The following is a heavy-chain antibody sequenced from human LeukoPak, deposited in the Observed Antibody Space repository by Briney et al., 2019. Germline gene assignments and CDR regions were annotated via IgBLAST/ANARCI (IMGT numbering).Heavy chain of an antibody. CDR1: GFTVSSNY. D-gene: IGHD4-11*01. V-gene: IGHV3-21*01. CDR3: ARGSAVTGLDY. J-gene: IGHJ4*02. CDR2: ISSSSSYI. Sequence: PGGSLRLSCAASGFTVSSNYMNWVRQAPGKGLEWVSSISSSSSYIYYADSVKGRFTISRDNAKNSLYLQMNSLRAEDTAVYYCARGSAVTGLDYWGQGTLVTVSS.